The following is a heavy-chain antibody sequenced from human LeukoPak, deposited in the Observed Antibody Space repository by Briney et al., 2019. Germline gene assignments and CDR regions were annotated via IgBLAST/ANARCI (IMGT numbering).Heavy chain of an antibody. Sequence: PSETLSLTCAVYGGSFSGYYWSWIRQPPGKGLEWIGEINHSGSTNYNPSLKSRVTISVDTSKNQFSLKLSSVTAADTAVYYCARVSQGFYDSSGYYYPPNGYFQHWGQGTLVTVSS. D-gene: IGHD3-22*01. CDR3: ARVSQGFYDSSGYYYPPNGYFQH. CDR2: INHSGST. CDR1: GGSFSGYY. V-gene: IGHV4-34*01. J-gene: IGHJ1*01.